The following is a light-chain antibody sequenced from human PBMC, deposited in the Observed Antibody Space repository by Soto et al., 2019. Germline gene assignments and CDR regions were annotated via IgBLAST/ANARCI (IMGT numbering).Light chain of an antibody. CDR3: AAWDDSLNGVV. CDR2: RNN. J-gene: IGLJ2*01. CDR1: SSNIGSNT. Sequence: QSVLTQPPSASGTPGQRVTISCSGSSSNIGSNTVIWYQRVPGTAPKVLIYRNNQRPSGVPDRFSGSKSGTSASLAISGLQSEDEADYYCAAWDDSLNGVVFGGGTKLTVL. V-gene: IGLV1-44*01.